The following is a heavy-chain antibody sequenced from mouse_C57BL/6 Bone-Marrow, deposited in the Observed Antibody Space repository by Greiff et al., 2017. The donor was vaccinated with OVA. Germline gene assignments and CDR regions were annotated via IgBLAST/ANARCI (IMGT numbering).Heavy chain of an antibody. CDR2: IYPGDGDT. V-gene: IGHV1-82*01. CDR1: GYAFSSSW. Sequence: QVQLKQSGPELVKPGASVKISCKASGYAFSSSWMNWVKQRPGQGLEWIGRIYPGDGDTNYNGKFKGKATLTADKSSSTAYMQLSSLTSEDSAVYFCARFSNFQSWFAYWGQGTLVTVSA. CDR3: ARFSNFQSWFAY. J-gene: IGHJ3*01. D-gene: IGHD2-5*01.